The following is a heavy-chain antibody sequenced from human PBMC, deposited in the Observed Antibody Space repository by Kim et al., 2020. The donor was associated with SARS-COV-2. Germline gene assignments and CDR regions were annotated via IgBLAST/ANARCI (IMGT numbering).Heavy chain of an antibody. D-gene: IGHD3-10*01. V-gene: IGHV4-39*01. J-gene: IGHJ4*02. Sequence: SETLSLTCTVSGGSISSSSYYWGWIRQPPGKGLEWIGSIYYSGSTYYNPSLKSRVTISVDTSKNQFSLKLSSVTAADTAVYYCARHIYGSGAGFDYWGQGTLVTVSS. CDR1: GGSISSSSYY. CDR2: IYYSGST. CDR3: ARHIYGSGAGFDY.